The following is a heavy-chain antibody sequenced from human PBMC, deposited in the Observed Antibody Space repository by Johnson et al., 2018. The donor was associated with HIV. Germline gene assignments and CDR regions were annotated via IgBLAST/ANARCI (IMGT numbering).Heavy chain of an antibody. J-gene: IGHJ3*01. CDR3: ARDATPWGGDYVGYAFDL. V-gene: IGHV3-48*03. CDR1: AVSGFSVSSNY. Sequence: VHLVESGGGLVQPGGSLRLSCAASAVSGFSVSSNYINWVRQAPGKGLKCALDITSSGSSVYYTDFVKGRFTISRDNAKASVSLRMNSLRAEDSGIYYCARDATPWGGDYVGYAFDLWGQGTVVTVSS. CDR2: ITSSGSSV. D-gene: IGHD4-17*01.